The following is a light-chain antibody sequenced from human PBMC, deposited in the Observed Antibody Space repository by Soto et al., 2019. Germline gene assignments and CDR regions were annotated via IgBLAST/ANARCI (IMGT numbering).Light chain of an antibody. CDR1: QSVSSN. CDR2: GAS. Sequence: EIVMTQSPATLSVSPGERATHSCRASQSVSSNLAWYQQKPGQAPRLLIYGASTRATGIPARFSGSRSGTEFTLTISSLQSEDFAVYYCQQYNNWPPLTFGGGTKVEIK. CDR3: QQYNNWPPLT. J-gene: IGKJ4*01. V-gene: IGKV3-15*01.